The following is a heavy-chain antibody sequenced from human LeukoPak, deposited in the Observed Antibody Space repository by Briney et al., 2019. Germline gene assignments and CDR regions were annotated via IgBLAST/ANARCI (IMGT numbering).Heavy chain of an antibody. D-gene: IGHD2-15*01. J-gene: IGHJ3*02. CDR3: AGYRDSGGRLAFDI. CDR1: GGSISSAGNY. V-gene: IGHV4-31*03. CDR2: IYYSGST. Sequence: SETLSLTCTVSGGSISSAGNYWNWIRQHPGKGLEWIGYIYYSGSTSYNPSLNSRVSISVDTSKNQFSLRLSSVTAADTAEYYCAGYRDSGGRLAFDIWGQGTMATVSS.